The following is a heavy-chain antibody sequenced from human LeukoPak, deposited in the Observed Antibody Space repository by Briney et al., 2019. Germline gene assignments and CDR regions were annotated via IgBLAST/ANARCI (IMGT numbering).Heavy chain of an antibody. CDR2: IGSSTRTM. J-gene: IGHJ4*02. V-gene: IGHV3-48*03. CDR3: ASPLYGYSYGPFHH. CDR1: GLSFSTYD. Sequence: GGSLRLSCAASGLSFSTYDMTWVRQAPGKGLEWVSYIGSSTRTMYYAESLKGRFIISRDNAKNSLYLQMDSLRAEDTAIYYCASPLYGYSYGPFHHWGQGTLVTVSS. D-gene: IGHD5-18*01.